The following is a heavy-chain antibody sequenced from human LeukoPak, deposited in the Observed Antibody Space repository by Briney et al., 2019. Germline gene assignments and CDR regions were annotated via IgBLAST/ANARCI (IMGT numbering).Heavy chain of an antibody. CDR2: IYYSGST. V-gene: IGHV4-39*01. Sequence: PSETLSLTCTVSGGSISSSYYYWGWIRQPPGKGLEWIGSIYYSGSTYYSPSLKSRVTISVDTSKNQFSLTLSSVTAADTALYYCARHESLGAFDIRGQGTMVTVSS. J-gene: IGHJ3*02. CDR1: GGSISSSYYY. D-gene: IGHD3-16*01. CDR3: ARHESLGAFDI.